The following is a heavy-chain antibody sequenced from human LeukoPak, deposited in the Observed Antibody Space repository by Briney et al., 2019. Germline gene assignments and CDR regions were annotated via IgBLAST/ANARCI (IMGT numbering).Heavy chain of an antibody. J-gene: IGHJ4*02. CDR1: GFTFSSYA. CDR3: AKAVYYDSSGSDY. D-gene: IGHD3-22*01. Sequence: GGSLRLSCAASGFTFSSYAMSWVRQAPGKGLEWVSAISGCGGSTYYADSVKGRFTISRDNSKNTLYLQMNSLRAEDTAVYYCAKAVYYDSSGSDYWGQGTVVTVSS. CDR2: ISGCGGST. V-gene: IGHV3-23*01.